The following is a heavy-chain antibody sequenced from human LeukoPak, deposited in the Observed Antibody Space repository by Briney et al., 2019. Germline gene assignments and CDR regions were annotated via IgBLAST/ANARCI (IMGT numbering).Heavy chain of an antibody. CDR3: ARDFGTTGWHTFDY. D-gene: IGHD6-19*01. Sequence: SQTLSLTCVVSGDSVSSKNGAWNWIRQSPSRGLEWLGRTYYRSKWYNDYAESMEGRMTISQDTSKNQYSLHLNSVTPDDTAVYCCARDFGTTGWHTFDYWGQGTLVTVSS. V-gene: IGHV6-1*01. CDR1: GDSVSSKNGA. CDR2: TYYRSKWYN. J-gene: IGHJ4*02.